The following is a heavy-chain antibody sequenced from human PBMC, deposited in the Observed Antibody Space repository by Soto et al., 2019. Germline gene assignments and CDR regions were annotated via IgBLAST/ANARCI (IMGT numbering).Heavy chain of an antibody. D-gene: IGHD6-19*01. CDR3: AREGGSIGGWFGRKFDS. J-gene: IGHJ4*02. Sequence: PGGSLRLSCTASGFSFSTHAMSWVRQAPGKGLEWVSSISSGGTTTFYAASVEGRFTISRDKLKNTLYLQMNSLRADGTAMYYCAREGGSIGGWFGRKFDSWGQGTQVTVSS. CDR1: GFSFSTHA. CDR2: ISSGGTTT. V-gene: IGHV3-23*01.